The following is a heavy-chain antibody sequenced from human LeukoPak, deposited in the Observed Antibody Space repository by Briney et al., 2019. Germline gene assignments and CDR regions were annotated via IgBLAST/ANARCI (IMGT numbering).Heavy chain of an antibody. D-gene: IGHD3-16*01. CDR3: ASVGYAFDI. CDR1: GFTFSIYS. V-gene: IGHV3-30*03. CDR2: ISYDGSNK. Sequence: PGGSLRLSCAASGFTFSIYSLNWVRQAPGKGLEWVAVISYDGSNKYYADSVKGRFTISRDNSKNTLYLQMNSLRAEDTAVYYCASVGYAFDIWGQGTMVTVSS. J-gene: IGHJ3*02.